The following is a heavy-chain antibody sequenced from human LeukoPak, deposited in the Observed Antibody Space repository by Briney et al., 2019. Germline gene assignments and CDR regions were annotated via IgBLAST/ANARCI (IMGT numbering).Heavy chain of an antibody. J-gene: IGHJ6*02. D-gene: IGHD2-2*01. Sequence: SVKVSCKASGGTFSSYAISWVRQAPGQGLEWMGGIIPIFGTANYAQKFQGRVTITADESTSTAYTELSSLRSEDTAVYYCARGRRGGYCSSTSCYPPPRPIPKWYGMDVWGQGTTVTVSS. CDR2: IIPIFGTA. V-gene: IGHV1-69*01. CDR3: ARGRRGGYCSSTSCYPPPRPIPKWYGMDV. CDR1: GGTFSSYA.